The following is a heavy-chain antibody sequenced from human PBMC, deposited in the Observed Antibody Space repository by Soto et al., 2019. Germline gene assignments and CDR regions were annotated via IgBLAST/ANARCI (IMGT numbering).Heavy chain of an antibody. CDR3: AREGRDIVLVPAASPYNWFDP. D-gene: IGHD2-2*01. Sequence: SETLSLTCTVSGGSISSYYWSWIRQPPGKGLEWIGYIYYSGSTNYNPSLKSRVTISVDTSKNQFSLKLSSVTAADTAVYYCAREGRDIVLVPAASPYNWFDPWGQGTLVTVSS. CDR1: GGSISSYY. J-gene: IGHJ5*02. V-gene: IGHV4-59*01. CDR2: IYYSGST.